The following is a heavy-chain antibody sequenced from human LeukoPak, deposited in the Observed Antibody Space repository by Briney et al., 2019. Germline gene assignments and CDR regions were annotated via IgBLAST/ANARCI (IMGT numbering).Heavy chain of an antibody. Sequence: SETLSLTCTVSGGSISGKSYYWGWIRQSPGKGLERIASLYYGGSTYYNPSLKSRVTISEDTSKNQFSLKLNSVTAADTAVYFCVRHGSDYYYYGMDVWGQGTTVTVSS. V-gene: IGHV4-39*01. CDR1: GGSISGKSYY. CDR3: VRHGSDYYYYGMDV. D-gene: IGHD2-2*03. J-gene: IGHJ6*02. CDR2: LYYGGST.